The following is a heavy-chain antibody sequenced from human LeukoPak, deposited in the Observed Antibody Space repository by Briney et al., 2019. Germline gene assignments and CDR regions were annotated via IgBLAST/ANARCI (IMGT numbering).Heavy chain of an antibody. CDR1: GFTFSSYA. CDR2: ISGSGGST. D-gene: IGHD3-10*01. Sequence: GGSLRLSCAASGFTFSSYAMSWVRQAPGKGLEWVSAISGSGGSTYYADSVKGRFTISRDNSKNTLYLQMNSLRAEDTAVYYCAKRTRYYYGSGSYNGNMIFDYWGQGTLVTVSS. CDR3: AKRTRYYYGSGSYNGNMIFDY. J-gene: IGHJ4*02. V-gene: IGHV3-23*01.